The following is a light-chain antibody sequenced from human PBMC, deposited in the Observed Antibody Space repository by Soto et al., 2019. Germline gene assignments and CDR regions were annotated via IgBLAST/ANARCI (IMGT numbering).Light chain of an antibody. V-gene: IGKV3-11*01. Sequence: EIVLTQSPATLSLSPGERATLSCRASQSVSSYLAWYQQKPGQAPRLLIYDASSRATGIPARFSGSGSGTDFTLTISSLEPEDFAVYYCQQKTFGGGTKVDIK. J-gene: IGKJ4*01. CDR1: QSVSSY. CDR3: QQKT. CDR2: DAS.